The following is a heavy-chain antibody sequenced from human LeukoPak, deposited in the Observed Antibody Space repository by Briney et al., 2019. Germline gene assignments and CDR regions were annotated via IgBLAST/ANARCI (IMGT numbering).Heavy chain of an antibody. CDR1: GGSISSGGYY. D-gene: IGHD3-10*01. Sequence: PSQTLSLTCTVSGGSISSGGYYWSWIRQHPGTGLEWIGYIYYSGSTYYNPSLKSRVTISVDTPKNQFSLKLSSVTAADTAVYYCARRTYYYGSGDWDWGQGTLVTVSS. CDR2: IYYSGST. V-gene: IGHV4-31*03. CDR3: ARRTYYYGSGDWD. J-gene: IGHJ4*02.